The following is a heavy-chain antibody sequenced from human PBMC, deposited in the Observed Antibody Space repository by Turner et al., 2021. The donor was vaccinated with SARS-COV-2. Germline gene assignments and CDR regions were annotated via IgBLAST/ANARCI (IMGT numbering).Heavy chain of an antibody. Sequence: QVQLVESGGGVVQPGRSLRLSCAASGFTFSSYGMHWVRQAPGKGLEWVAVISYDGSNKYYADSVKGRFTISRDNSKNTLYLQMNSLRAEDTAVYYCARGPRYYDSSGYYYSAVIGDSFDYWGQGTLVTVSS. J-gene: IGHJ4*02. CDR1: GFTFSSYG. D-gene: IGHD3-22*01. V-gene: IGHV3-30*03. CDR3: ARGPRYYDSSGYYYSAVIGDSFDY. CDR2: ISYDGSNK.